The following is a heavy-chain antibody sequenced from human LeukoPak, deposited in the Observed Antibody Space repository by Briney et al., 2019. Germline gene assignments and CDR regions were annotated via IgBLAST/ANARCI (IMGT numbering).Heavy chain of an antibody. CDR1: GFTVSSNY. V-gene: IGHV3-66*04. Sequence: GGSLRLSCAASGFTVSSNYMSWVRQAPGKGLEWVSVIYSGGNTYYADSVKGRFTISRGNSKNTLYLQMSSLRAEDTAVYYCSGLVPPYYWGQGTQVIVSS. J-gene: IGHJ4*02. D-gene: IGHD2-2*01. CDR3: SGLVPPYY. CDR2: IYSGGNT.